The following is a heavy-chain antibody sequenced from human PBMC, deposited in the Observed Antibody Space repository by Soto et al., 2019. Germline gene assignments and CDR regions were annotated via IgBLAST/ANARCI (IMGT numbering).Heavy chain of an antibody. V-gene: IGHV1-24*01. CDR3: ATEDCSGGSCYPYYYFFTLDV. Sequence: ASVKVSCKVSGYTLTELSMHWVRQAPGKGLEWMGGFDPEDGETIYAQKFQGRVTMTEDTSTDTAYMELSSLRSEDTAVYYCATEDCSGGSCYPYYYFFTLDVWGQGTAVTVSS. J-gene: IGHJ6*02. CDR2: FDPEDGET. D-gene: IGHD2-15*01. CDR1: GYTLTELS.